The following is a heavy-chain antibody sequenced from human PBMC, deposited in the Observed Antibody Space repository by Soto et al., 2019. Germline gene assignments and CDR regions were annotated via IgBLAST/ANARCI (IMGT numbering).Heavy chain of an antibody. CDR1: GFVFDTYG. J-gene: IGHJ5*02. V-gene: IGHV3-33*01. Sequence: QVQLVESGGGVVQPGRSLRLSCAASGFVFDTYGMHWVRQAPGKGLEWVADIWYDGSNRNYADSVKGRFTISRDNFKNTLYLQMTSLRAEDTAVYFCARTWNDDWFDPWGQGTLVIVSS. CDR3: ARTWNDDWFDP. D-gene: IGHD1-1*01. CDR2: IWYDGSNR.